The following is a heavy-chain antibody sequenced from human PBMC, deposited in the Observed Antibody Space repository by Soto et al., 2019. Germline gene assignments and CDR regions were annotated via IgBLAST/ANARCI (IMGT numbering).Heavy chain of an antibody. CDR2: IWYDGTTK. Sequence: GGSLRLSCEVSGFSLSGYGMHWVRQTPGKGLEWVAVIWYDGTTKNYADSVKGRFTIFRDSSKNTVYLQMNSLRAEDTAVYYCAKRSGYQEAAYLDYWGQGT. D-gene: IGHD5-12*01. CDR3: AKRSGYQEAAYLDY. J-gene: IGHJ4*02. V-gene: IGHV3-33*06. CDR1: GFSLSGYG.